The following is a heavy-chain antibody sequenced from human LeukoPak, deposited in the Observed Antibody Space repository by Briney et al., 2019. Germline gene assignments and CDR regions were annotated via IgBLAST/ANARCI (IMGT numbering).Heavy chain of an antibody. Sequence: GGSLRLSCAASGFPFSSYSMNWVRQAPGKGLEWVSYISASGSNIYYLDSVKGRFTVSRDNAMNSLFLQMDRPRAEVTAVYYCVRVKGTYFDFWGQGTLVTVSS. CDR1: GFPFSSYS. V-gene: IGHV3-48*01. J-gene: IGHJ4*02. CDR2: ISASGSNI. D-gene: IGHD1-1*01. CDR3: VRVKGTYFDF.